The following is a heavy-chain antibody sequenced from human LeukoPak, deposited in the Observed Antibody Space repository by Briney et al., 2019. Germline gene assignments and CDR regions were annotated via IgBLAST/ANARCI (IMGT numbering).Heavy chain of an antibody. Sequence: ASVKVSCKASGYTFTSYDINWVRQATGQGLEWMGWINPNSGGTNYAQKFQGRVTMTRDTSISTAYMELSRLRSDDTAVYYCARDSYGPNDAFDIWGQGTMVTVSS. CDR2: INPNSGGT. V-gene: IGHV1-2*02. CDR1: GYTFTSYD. CDR3: ARDSYGPNDAFDI. J-gene: IGHJ3*02. D-gene: IGHD5-18*01.